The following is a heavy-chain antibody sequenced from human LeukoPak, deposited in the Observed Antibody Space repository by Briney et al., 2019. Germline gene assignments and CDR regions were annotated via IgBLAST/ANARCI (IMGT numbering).Heavy chain of an antibody. V-gene: IGHV3-48*01. CDR2: ISSSSSTI. Sequence: GGSLRLSCAASGFTFSGYSMNWVRQAPGKGLEWVSYISSSSSTIYYADSVKGRFTISRDNAKNSLYLQMNGLRAEDTAVYYCARDGGYCSSTNCYLGVWGQGTMVTVCS. D-gene: IGHD2-2*01. CDR3: ARDGGYCSSTNCYLGV. J-gene: IGHJ3*01. CDR1: GFTFSGYS.